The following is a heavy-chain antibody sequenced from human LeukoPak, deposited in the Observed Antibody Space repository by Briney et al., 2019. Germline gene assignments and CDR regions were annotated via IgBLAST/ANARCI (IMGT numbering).Heavy chain of an antibody. V-gene: IGHV1-18*01. D-gene: IGHD3-3*01. Sequence: ASVTVSCKTSGYTFTSYGISWVRQAPGQGLEWMRWISAYNGDTNYAQQLQGRLTMTTDTSTSTAYMELRSLRSDDTAVYYCARGGMSGHHPVDYWGQGTLVTVSS. CDR1: GYTFTSYG. CDR3: ARGGMSGHHPVDY. J-gene: IGHJ4*02. CDR2: ISAYNGDT.